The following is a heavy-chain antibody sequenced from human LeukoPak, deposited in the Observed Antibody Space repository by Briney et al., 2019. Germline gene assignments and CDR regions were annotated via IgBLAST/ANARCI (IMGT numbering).Heavy chain of an antibody. CDR3: ARAGAVEMATIRD. CDR2: ISGSGGST. Sequence: GGSLRLSCAASGFTFSSYAMSWVRQAPGKGLEWVSAISGSGGSTYYADSVKGRFTISRDNSKNTLYLQMNSLRAEDTAVYYCARAGAVEMATIRDWGQGTLVTVSS. V-gene: IGHV3-23*01. J-gene: IGHJ4*02. CDR1: GFTFSSYA. D-gene: IGHD5-24*01.